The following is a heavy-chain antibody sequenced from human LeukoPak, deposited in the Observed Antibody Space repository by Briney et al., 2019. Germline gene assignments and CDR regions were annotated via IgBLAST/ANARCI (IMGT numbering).Heavy chain of an antibody. CDR3: TREVAGTGGFDY. V-gene: IGHV6-1*01. CDR1: GDSFSSNNAA. CDR2: TYHRSTWYD. D-gene: IGHD6-13*01. J-gene: IGHJ4*02. Sequence: SQTLSLACAISGDSFSSNNAAWNWIRQSPSRGLEWLGRTYHRSTWYDDYVVSVRSRLTITPDISKNQVSLQLSSVTPEDTAVYYCTREVAGTGGFDYWGQGITVTVSS.